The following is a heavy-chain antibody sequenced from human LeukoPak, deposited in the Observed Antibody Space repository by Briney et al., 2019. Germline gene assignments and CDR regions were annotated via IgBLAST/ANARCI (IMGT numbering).Heavy chain of an antibody. CDR2: INHSGST. CDR3: ARGDSGSFSQFDC. CDR1: GGSFSGYY. V-gene: IGHV4-34*01. Sequence: SETLSLTCAVYGGSFSGYYWSWIRQPPGKGLEWIGEINHSGSTNYNPSLKSRVTISVDTSKNQFSLKLSSVTAADTAVYYCARGDSGSFSQFDCWGQGTLVTVSS. J-gene: IGHJ4*02. D-gene: IGHD1-26*01.